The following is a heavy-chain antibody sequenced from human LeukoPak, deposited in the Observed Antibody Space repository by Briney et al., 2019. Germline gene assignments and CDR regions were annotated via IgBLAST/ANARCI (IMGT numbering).Heavy chain of an antibody. CDR1: GGSISSYY. V-gene: IGHV4-59*01. J-gene: IGHJ3*02. CDR2: IYYSGST. CDR3: ATLGWGSDYAFDI. D-gene: IGHD3-16*01. Sequence: SETLSLTCTVSGGSISSYYWSWIRQPPGKGLEWIGYIYYSGSTSYNPSLKSRVTISVDTSKNQFSLKLSSVTAADTAVYYRATLGWGSDYAFDIWGQGTMVTVSS.